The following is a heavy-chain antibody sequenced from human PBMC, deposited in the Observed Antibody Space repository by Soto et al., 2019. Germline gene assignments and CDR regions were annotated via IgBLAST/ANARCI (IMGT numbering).Heavy chain of an antibody. V-gene: IGHV4-31*03. Sequence: QVRLQESGPGLVKPSQTLSLTCTVSGGSISSGGYYWSWIRQHPGKGLEWIGYIYYSGSPYYNPSIKSRVTLSVGTFKNQFSLKLSSVTSADTAVYYCARVGGYCSLQVVPTGASVDHWGQGTLVTVSS. CDR2: IYYSGSP. CDR1: GGSISSGGYY. D-gene: IGHD6-13*01. CDR3: ARVGGYCSLQVVPTGASVDH. J-gene: IGHJ5*02.